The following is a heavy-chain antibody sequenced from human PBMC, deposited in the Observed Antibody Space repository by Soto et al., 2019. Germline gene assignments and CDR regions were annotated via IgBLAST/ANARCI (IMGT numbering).Heavy chain of an antibody. CDR1: GYTFTSYD. J-gene: IGHJ5*02. V-gene: IGHV1-8*01. CDR2: MNANSGNT. Sequence: ASVKVSCKASGYTFTSYDINWVRQATGQRLEWIGWMNANSGNTDYAQKFQERVTITRDMSTSTAYMELSSLRSADTAVYYCARCVHCSNGGRFDPWGLGALVTVSS. CDR3: ARCVHCSNGGRFDP. D-gene: IGHD2-8*01.